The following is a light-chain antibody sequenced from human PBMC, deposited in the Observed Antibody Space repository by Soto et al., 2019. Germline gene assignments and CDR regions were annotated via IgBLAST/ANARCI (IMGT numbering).Light chain of an antibody. CDR2: GNS. Sequence: QSVLTQPPSVSGAQGQRVTISCTGSSSNIGAGYDVHWYQQPPGTAPKLLIYGNSNRPSGVPDRFSGSKSGTSASLAITGLQAEDEADYYCQSYDSSLSGSIFGGGTKLNVL. J-gene: IGLJ2*01. V-gene: IGLV1-40*01. CDR3: QSYDSSLSGSI. CDR1: SSNIGAGYD.